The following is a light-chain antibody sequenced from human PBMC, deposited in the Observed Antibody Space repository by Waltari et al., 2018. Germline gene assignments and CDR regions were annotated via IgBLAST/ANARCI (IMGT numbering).Light chain of an antibody. CDR2: EGT. V-gene: IGLV2-23*03. CDR1: SSDVGTYNL. J-gene: IGLJ1*01. CDR3: SSYAGSSTFPFV. Sequence: QSALTQPASVSGSPGQSITISCTGTSSDVGTYNLVSWYQQHPGNAPKLMIYEGTKRPSGVYNRFAGSKSGNTASLTISVLQAEDEADYYCSSYAGSSTFPFVFGTGTKVTVL.